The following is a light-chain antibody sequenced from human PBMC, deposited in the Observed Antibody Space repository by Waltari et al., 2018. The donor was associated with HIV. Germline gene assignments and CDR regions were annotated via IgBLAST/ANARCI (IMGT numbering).Light chain of an antibody. J-gene: IGLJ1*01. V-gene: IGLV1-44*01. CDR2: RNS. CDR3: ATWDDALNEYV. CDR1: NSNIGTNS. Sequence: QSVLTQPPSASGTPGHRVTISCSGSNSNIGTNSVNWYQHLSELAPKLLIFRNSQRPSGVPDRFSASKSGTSASLAISGLQSEDEADYYCATWDDALNEYVFGTGTRVTVL.